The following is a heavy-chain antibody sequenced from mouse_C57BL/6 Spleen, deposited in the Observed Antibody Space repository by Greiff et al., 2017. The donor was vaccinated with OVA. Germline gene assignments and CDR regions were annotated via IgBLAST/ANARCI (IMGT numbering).Heavy chain of an antibody. CDR2: ISDGGSYT. CDR3: ARDRGDY. CDR1: GFTFSSYA. D-gene: IGHD3-1*01. J-gene: IGHJ2*01. V-gene: IGHV5-4*01. Sequence: EVQLQESGGGLVKPGGSLKLSCAASGFTFSSYAMSWVRQTPEKRLEWVATISDGGSYTYYPDNVKGRFTISRDNAKNNLYLQMSHLKSEDTAMYYCARDRGDYWGQGTTLTVSS.